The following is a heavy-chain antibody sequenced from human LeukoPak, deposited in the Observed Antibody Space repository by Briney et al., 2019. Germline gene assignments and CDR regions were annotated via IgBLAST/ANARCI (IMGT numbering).Heavy chain of an antibody. CDR3: LMYTNGWN. CDR2: INSDGSST. CDR1: GSTISDNY. V-gene: IGHV3-74*01. J-gene: IGHJ4*02. Sequence: PGGSLRLSCAVSGSTISDNYMHWVRHAPGKGLVWVSRINSDGSSTTYADSVKGRFTISRDNAKNTLYLQTNSLRAEDTAMYYCLMYTNGWNWGQGTLVTVSS. D-gene: IGHD6-19*01.